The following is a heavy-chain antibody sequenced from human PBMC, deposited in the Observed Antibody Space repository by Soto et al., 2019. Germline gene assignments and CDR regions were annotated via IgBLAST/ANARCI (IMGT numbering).Heavy chain of an antibody. CDR3: AKDAVSRNNVWDPFDV. V-gene: IGHV3-23*01. Sequence: EEQLLESGGGLEQPGGSLRLSCVASGFIFSDYAMTWVRQAPGKGPEWVASVHGGGAGTFYADYVKGRFTISRDNSRNTLDLQMNSLRAEDTAIYYCAKDAVSRNNVWDPFDVWGQGTMVIVSS. CDR2: VHGGGAGT. D-gene: IGHD2-8*01. J-gene: IGHJ3*01. CDR1: GFIFSDYA.